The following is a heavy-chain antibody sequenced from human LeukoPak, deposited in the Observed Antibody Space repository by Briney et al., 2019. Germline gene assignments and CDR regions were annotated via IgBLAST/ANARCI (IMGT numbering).Heavy chain of an antibody. CDR3: ARVDYGDVLNY. D-gene: IGHD4-17*01. Sequence: SETLSLTCTVSGGSISSYYWSWIRQPPGKGLEWIGYIYYSGSTNYNPSLKSRVTISVDTSKNQFSLKLSSMTAADTAVYYCARVDYGDVLNYWGQGTLVTVSS. CDR1: GGSISSYY. CDR2: IYYSGST. V-gene: IGHV4-59*01. J-gene: IGHJ4*02.